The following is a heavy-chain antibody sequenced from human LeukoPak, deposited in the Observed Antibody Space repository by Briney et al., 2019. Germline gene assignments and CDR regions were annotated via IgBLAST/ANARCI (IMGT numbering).Heavy chain of an antibody. CDR3: ARVPIAALRYYYYYMDV. Sequence: PSETLSLTCPVSGGSISSGSYYWSWIRQPAGKGLEWIGRIYTSGSTNYNPSLKSRVTISVDTSKNHFSLKLSSVTAADTAVYYCARVPIAALRYYYYYMDVWGKGTTVTVSS. J-gene: IGHJ6*03. V-gene: IGHV4-61*02. CDR2: IYTSGST. CDR1: GGSISSGSYY. D-gene: IGHD6-13*01.